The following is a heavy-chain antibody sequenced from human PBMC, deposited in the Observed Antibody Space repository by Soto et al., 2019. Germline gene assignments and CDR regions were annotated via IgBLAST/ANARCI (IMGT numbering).Heavy chain of an antibody. CDR3: ARGGDWFDP. V-gene: IGHV4-59*01. CDR2: MYYNGNI. J-gene: IGHJ5*02. D-gene: IGHD3-16*01. CDR1: GGSISNYY. Sequence: SETLSLTCNVSGGSISNYYWTWVRQAPEKGLEWIGYMYYNGNINYNPSPKSRVTISIDTSKNQFSLTLKSVTAADTAVAYCARGGDWFDPWGQGVLVTVSS.